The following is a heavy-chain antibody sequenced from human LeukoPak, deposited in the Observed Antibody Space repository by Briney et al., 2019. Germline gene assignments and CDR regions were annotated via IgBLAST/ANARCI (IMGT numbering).Heavy chain of an antibody. Sequence: SETLSLTCTVSGGSISSYYWSWIRQAPGKGLAWTGYIYYSGSTNYNPSLKSRVTISVDTSKNQFSLKESSVTAADTAVYYCARDLGVVIPQNWFDPWGQGTLVTVSS. CDR3: ARDLGVVIPQNWFDP. CDR1: GGSISSYY. V-gene: IGHV4-59*01. CDR2: IYYSGST. D-gene: IGHD2-21*01. J-gene: IGHJ5*02.